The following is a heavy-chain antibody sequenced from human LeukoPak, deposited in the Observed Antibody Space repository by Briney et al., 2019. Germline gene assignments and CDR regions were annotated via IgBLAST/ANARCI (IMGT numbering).Heavy chain of an antibody. CDR2: IETDATRA. Sequence: GGSLRLSCAASGFTFSLHRMHWVRQVPGKGLVWISWIETDATRAGYVDSVRGRFTVSRDNAKSTVYLEMNSLRVEDTAVYYCARARSDIVVGNLDVWGKGTTVTVSS. J-gene: IGHJ6*04. CDR3: ARARSDIVVGNLDV. D-gene: IGHD2-2*01. V-gene: IGHV3-74*01. CDR1: GFTFSLHR.